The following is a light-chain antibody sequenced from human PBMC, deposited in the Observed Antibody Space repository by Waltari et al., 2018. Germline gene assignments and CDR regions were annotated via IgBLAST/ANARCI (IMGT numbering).Light chain of an antibody. CDR3: SSYAGSNNVV. Sequence: QSALTQPPPASGSPGQSVTISCPGTSRDVGGYNYVSWYQQHPGKAPKLMIYEVSKRPSGVPDRFSGSKSGNTASLTVSGLQAEDEADYYCSSYAGSNNVVFGGGTKLTVL. V-gene: IGLV2-8*01. J-gene: IGLJ2*01. CDR2: EVS. CDR1: SRDVGGYNY.